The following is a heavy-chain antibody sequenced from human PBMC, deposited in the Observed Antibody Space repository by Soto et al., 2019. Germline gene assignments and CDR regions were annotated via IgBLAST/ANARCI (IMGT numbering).Heavy chain of an antibody. D-gene: IGHD2-15*01. CDR1: GGTFSSYA. V-gene: IGHV1-69*13. CDR3: ARATPKCSGGSCYSGGKIFDY. Sequence: ASVKVSCKASGGTFSSYAISWVRQAPGQGLEWMGGIIPIFGTANYAQKFQGRVTITADESTSTAYMELSSLRSEDTAVYYCARATPKCSGGSCYSGGKIFDYWGQGTLVTVSS. J-gene: IGHJ4*02. CDR2: IIPIFGTA.